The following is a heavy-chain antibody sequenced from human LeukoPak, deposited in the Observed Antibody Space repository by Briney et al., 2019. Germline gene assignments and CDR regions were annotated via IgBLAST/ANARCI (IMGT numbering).Heavy chain of an antibody. V-gene: IGHV3-53*01. J-gene: IGHJ6*02. CDR3: ARGGYAHYYGMDV. D-gene: IGHD5-18*01. Sequence: GGSLRLSCAATGFTFSSHSMNWVRQAPGKGLEWVSVIYSGGTTNYADSVKGRFTISRDNSKNTVYLQMNSLRAEDTAVYYCARGGYAHYYGMDVWGQGTTVTVSS. CDR2: IYSGGTT. CDR1: GFTFSSHS.